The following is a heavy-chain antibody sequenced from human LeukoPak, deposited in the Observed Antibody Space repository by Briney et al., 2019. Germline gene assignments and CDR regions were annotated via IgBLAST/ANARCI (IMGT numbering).Heavy chain of an antibody. D-gene: IGHD2-15*01. CDR3: ARAGGSGDFDY. CDR1: GFTFSSYG. Sequence: GGSLRLSCAASGFTFSSYGMHWVRQAPGKGLEWVAVIWYDGSNKYYADSVKGQFTISRDNSKNTLYLQMNSLRAEDTAVYYCARAGGSGDFDYWGQGTLVTVSS. J-gene: IGHJ4*02. CDR2: IWYDGSNK. V-gene: IGHV3-33*01.